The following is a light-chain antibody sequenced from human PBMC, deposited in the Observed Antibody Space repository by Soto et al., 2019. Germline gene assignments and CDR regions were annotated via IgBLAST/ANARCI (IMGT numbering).Light chain of an antibody. CDR3: QQYNNWPRT. Sequence: EIVLTQSPATLSLSPGERATLSCRASQSVSSYLAWYQQKPGQAPRLLMYEASTRATGIPARFSGSGSGTEFTLTISSLQSEDFAVYYCQQYNNWPRTFGQGTKVDIK. CDR1: QSVSSY. V-gene: IGKV3-15*01. J-gene: IGKJ1*01. CDR2: EAS.